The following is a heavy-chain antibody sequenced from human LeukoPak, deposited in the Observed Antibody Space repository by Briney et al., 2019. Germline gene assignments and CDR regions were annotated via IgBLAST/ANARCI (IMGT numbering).Heavy chain of an antibody. CDR1: GFTFSSYW. J-gene: IGHJ4*02. CDR2: IKQDGSEK. D-gene: IGHD3-22*01. CDR3: ARVIAAYYYDSSGYYPN. Sequence: GGSLRLSCAASGFTFSSYWMSWVRQAPGKGLEWVANIKQDGSEKYYVDSVKGRFTISRDNAKNSLYLQMNSLRAEDTAVYYCARVIAAYYYDSSGYYPNWGQGTLVTVSS. V-gene: IGHV3-7*01.